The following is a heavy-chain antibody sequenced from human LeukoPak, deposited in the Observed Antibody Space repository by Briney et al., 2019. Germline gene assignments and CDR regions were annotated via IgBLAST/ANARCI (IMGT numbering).Heavy chain of an antibody. D-gene: IGHD3-3*01. Sequence: GGSLRLSCAASGFTFSDYPMNWIRQAPGKGLEWVSNIRATSTTLYYQDYYADSVKGRFTTSRDNAKNSLYLQMDSLRVEDTAVYYCARSKDFWSGYSLDYWGQGTLVTVSS. CDR2: IRATSTTL. V-gene: IGHV3-48*01. CDR3: ARSKDFWSGYSLDY. J-gene: IGHJ4*02. CDR1: GFTFSDYP.